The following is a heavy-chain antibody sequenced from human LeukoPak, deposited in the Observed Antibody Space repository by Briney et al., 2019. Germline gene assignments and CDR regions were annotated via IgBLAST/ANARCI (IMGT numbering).Heavy chain of an antibody. J-gene: IGHJ4*02. V-gene: IGHV3-15*01. Sequence: GGSLRLSCAASGFTFSNAWMTWVRQAPGKGLEWVGRLKSKTDGGTTDYAAPVKGRFTISRDDSKNTVYLQMNGLKTEDTAVYYCVSQYFDFWGQGTLVTVSS. CDR1: GFTFSNAW. CDR2: LKSKTDGGTT. CDR3: VSQYFDF.